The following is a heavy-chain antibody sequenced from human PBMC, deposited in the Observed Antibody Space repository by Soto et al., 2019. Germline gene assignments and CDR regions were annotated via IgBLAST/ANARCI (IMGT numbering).Heavy chain of an antibody. D-gene: IGHD3-3*01. CDR3: GSFKILDWSTYPFFFDY. V-gene: IGHV4-34*10. CDR2: INHRGSS. Sequence: SETLSLTCAVSGGSFSEYYWSWIRQPPGKGLEWLGEINHRGSSHYNPSHSSRITMSVDSSKNQFSLRLNSVTAADTAVYYCGSFKILDWSTYPFFFDYWGRGARFTVSS. CDR1: GGSFSEYY. J-gene: IGHJ4*02.